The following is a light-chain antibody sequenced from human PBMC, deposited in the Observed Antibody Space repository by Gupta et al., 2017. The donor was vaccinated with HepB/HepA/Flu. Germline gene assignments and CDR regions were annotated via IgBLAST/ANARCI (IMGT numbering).Light chain of an antibody. V-gene: IGLV1-51*02. CDR1: SSNIGNNY. Sequence: QSVLTQPPSVSAAPGQKVTISCSGSSSNIGNNYVPWYQQLPGTAPKLLIYENNKRPSGIPDRFSGSKSGTSATLGITGLQTGDEADYYCGTWDSSLSAAVFGGGTKLTVL. J-gene: IGLJ3*02. CDR3: GTWDSSLSAAV. CDR2: ENN.